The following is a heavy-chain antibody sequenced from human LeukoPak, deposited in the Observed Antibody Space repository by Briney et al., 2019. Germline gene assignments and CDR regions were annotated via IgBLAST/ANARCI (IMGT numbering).Heavy chain of an antibody. V-gene: IGHV3-21*01. D-gene: IGHD1-26*01. CDR1: GFTFSTYN. CDR2: ISSSSNYI. J-gene: IGHJ3*02. Sequence: PGGSLRLSCAASGFTFSTYNMNWVRQAPGKGLASVSSISSSSNYIYYADSVKGRFTISRDNAKNSLYLQMNSLRAEDTDVYYCARDVGASAPDAFDIWGQGTMVTVSS. CDR3: ARDVGASAPDAFDI.